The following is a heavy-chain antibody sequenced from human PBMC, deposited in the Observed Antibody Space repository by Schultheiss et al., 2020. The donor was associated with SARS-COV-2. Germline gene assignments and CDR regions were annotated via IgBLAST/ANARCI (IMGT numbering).Heavy chain of an antibody. V-gene: IGHV4-34*01. Sequence: SETLSLTCTVSGGSISSYYWSWIRQPPGKGLEWIGEINHSGSTNYNPSLKSRVTISVDTSKNQFSLKLSSVTAADTAVYYCARQSTDYDILTGYYIFFDYWGQGTLVTVSS. CDR2: INHSGST. J-gene: IGHJ4*02. CDR1: GGSISSYY. CDR3: ARQSTDYDILTGYYIFFDY. D-gene: IGHD3-9*01.